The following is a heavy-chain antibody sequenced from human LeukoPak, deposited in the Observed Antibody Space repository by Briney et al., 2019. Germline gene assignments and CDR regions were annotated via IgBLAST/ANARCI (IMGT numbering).Heavy chain of an antibody. CDR3: ATALYCSSTSCSDVRFDP. V-gene: IGHV1-24*01. Sequence: ASVKVSCKVSGYTLTELSMHWVRQAPGKGLEWRGGFDPEDGETIYAQKFQGRVTMTEDTSTDTAYMELSSLRSEDTAVYYCATALYCSSTSCSDVRFDPWGQGTLVTVSS. CDR1: GYTLTELS. D-gene: IGHD2-2*01. J-gene: IGHJ5*02. CDR2: FDPEDGET.